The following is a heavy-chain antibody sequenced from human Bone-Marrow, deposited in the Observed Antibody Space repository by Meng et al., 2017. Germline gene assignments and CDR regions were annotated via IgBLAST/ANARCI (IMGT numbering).Heavy chain of an antibody. CDR2: IYSGGGT. CDR1: GFSVSNEF. V-gene: IGHV3-66*01. CDR3: TGGEDH. J-gene: IGHJ4*02. Sequence: EVQVVESGGGWFQPGGSLRLSGAASGFSVSNEFMSWVRQAQGKGLEWVSVIYSGGGTDYADSVKGRFTTSRDSSKNTMYLQMNNLRADDTAMYYCTGGEDHWGQGTLVTVSS.